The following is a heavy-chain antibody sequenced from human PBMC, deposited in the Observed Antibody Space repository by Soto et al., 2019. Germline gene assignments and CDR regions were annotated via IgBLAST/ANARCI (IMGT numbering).Heavy chain of an antibody. CDR3: ARASIVPAAKRPLDP. CDR1: GFTFTSSA. Sequence: SVKVSCKASGFTFTSSAMQWVRQARGQRLEWIGWIVVGSGNTNYAQKFQERVTITRDTSASTAYMELSSLRSEDTAVYYCARASIVPAAKRPLDPWGQGTLVTVSS. J-gene: IGHJ5*02. D-gene: IGHD2-2*01. CDR2: IVVGSGNT. V-gene: IGHV1-58*02.